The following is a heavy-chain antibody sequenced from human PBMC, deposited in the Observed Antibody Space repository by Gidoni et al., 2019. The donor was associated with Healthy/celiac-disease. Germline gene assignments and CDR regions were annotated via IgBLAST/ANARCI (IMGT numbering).Heavy chain of an antibody. CDR3: AKDMVYYYGSGGYLFFDY. V-gene: IGHV3-23*01. D-gene: IGHD3-10*01. CDR2: ISGSGGST. CDR1: GFTFSSYA. J-gene: IGHJ4*02. Sequence: EVQLLESGGGLVQPGGSLRLSCAASGFTFSSYAMSWVRQAPGKGLEWVSAISGSGGSTYYADSVKGRFTISRDNSKNTLYLQMNSLRAEDTAVYYCAKDMVYYYGSGGYLFFDYWGQGTLVTVSS.